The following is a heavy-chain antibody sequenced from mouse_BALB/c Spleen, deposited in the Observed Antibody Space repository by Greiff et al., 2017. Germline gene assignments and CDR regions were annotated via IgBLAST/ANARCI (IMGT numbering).Heavy chain of an antibody. CDR2: ISSGGST. CDR3: ARDGNPHAMDD. Sequence: EVMLVESGGGLVKPGGSLKLSCAASGFTFSSYAMSWVRQTPEKRLEWVASISSGGSTYYPDSVKGRFTISRDNARNILYLQMSSLRSEDTAMYYCARDGNPHAMDDWGQGTSVTVSS. D-gene: IGHD1-1*01. V-gene: IGHV5-6-5*01. J-gene: IGHJ4*01. CDR1: GFTFSSYA.